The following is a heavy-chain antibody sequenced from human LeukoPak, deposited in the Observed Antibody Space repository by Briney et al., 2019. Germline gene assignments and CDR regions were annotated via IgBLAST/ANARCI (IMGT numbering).Heavy chain of an antibody. CDR1: GFTFSDYY. CDR2: TSSSSSHT. D-gene: IGHD3-22*01. V-gene: IGHV3-11*06. J-gene: IGHJ3*02. CDR3: ARDHDSSGFEVDDAFDI. Sequence: GGSLRLSCAASGFTFSDYYMSWIRQAPGKGLEWISYTSSSSSHTNYGDSVKGRFTISRDNAKNSLYLQMNSLRAEDTAVYYCARDHDSSGFEVDDAFDIWGQGTMVTVSS.